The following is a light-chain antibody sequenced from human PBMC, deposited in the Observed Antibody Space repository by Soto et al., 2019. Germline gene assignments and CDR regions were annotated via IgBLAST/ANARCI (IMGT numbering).Light chain of an antibody. J-gene: IGKJ1*01. CDR1: QSVSSNY. CDR3: QQYGTSLWT. Sequence: EMVLTQSPGTLSLSPGERATLSCGASQSVSSNYLAWYQQKPGQAPRLLIYAASSRATGIPDRFSGSGSGTDFTLTISRLEPEDFAVYYCQQYGTSLWTFGQGTKVDIK. CDR2: AAS. V-gene: IGKV3-20*01.